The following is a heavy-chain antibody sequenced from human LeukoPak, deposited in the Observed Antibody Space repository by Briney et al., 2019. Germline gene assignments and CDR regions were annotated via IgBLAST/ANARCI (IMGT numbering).Heavy chain of an antibody. CDR2: IIPIFGTA. V-gene: IGHV1-69*05. J-gene: IGHJ4*02. Sequence: GSSVKVSCKAPGGTFSSYAISWVRQAPGQGLEWMGRIIPIFGTANYAQKFQGRVMITTDESTSTAYMELSSLRSEDTAVYYCAGQGLEPRYSSGWDWGQGTLVTVSS. CDR1: GGTFSSYA. CDR3: AGQGLEPRYSSGWD. D-gene: IGHD6-19*01.